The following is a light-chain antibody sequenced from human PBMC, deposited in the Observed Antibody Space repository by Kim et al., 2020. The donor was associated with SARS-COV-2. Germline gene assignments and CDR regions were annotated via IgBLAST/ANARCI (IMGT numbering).Light chain of an antibody. CDR2: GDD. V-gene: IGLV1-40*01. CDR3: QSYDNSLGVL. CDR1: GPNVGAELD. J-gene: IGLJ2*01. Sequence: GQRHPSTCTGSGPNVGAELDVQWYQQHPGTAPKLLIIGDDDRPSGVPDRFSGSRPGTSASLAITGLQAEDEADYYCQSYDNSLGVLFGGGTQLTVL.